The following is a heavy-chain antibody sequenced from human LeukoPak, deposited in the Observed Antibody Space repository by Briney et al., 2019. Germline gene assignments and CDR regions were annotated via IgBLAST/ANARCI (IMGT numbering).Heavy chain of an antibody. D-gene: IGHD6-19*01. CDR1: GGSISSYY. V-gene: IGHV4-59*12. CDR3: ARVGSSGWSQKYYFDY. Sequence: SETLSLTCTVCGGSISSYYWSWIRQPPGKGLEWIGYIYYSGSTNYNPSLKSRVTISVDTSKNQFSLKLSSVTAADTAVYYCARVGSSGWSQKYYFDYWGQGTLVTVSS. CDR2: IYYSGST. J-gene: IGHJ4*02.